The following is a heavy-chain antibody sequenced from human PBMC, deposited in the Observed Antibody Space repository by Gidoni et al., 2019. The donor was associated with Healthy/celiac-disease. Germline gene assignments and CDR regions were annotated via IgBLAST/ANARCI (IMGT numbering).Heavy chain of an antibody. CDR1: GYSFTSYW. CDR2: IYPGDSDT. D-gene: IGHD3-22*01. Sequence: EVQLVQSGAEVKKPGESLKISCKGSGYSFTSYWIGWVRQMPGKGLEWMGIIYPGDSDTRYSPSFQGQVTISADKSISTAYLQWSSLKASDTAMYYCARPPLYDSSGYYRDYWGQGTLVTVSS. CDR3: ARPPLYDSSGYYRDY. V-gene: IGHV5-51*01. J-gene: IGHJ4*02.